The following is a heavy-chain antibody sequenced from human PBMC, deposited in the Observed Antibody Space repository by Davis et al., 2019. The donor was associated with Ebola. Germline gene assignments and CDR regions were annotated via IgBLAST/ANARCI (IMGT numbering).Heavy chain of an antibody. J-gene: IGHJ5*02. CDR1: GFTFSSYA. V-gene: IGHV3-11*01. Sequence: PGGSLRLSCAASGFTFSSYAMSWIRQAPGKGLEWVSYISSSGSTIYYADSVKGRFTISRDNAKNSLYLQMNSLRAEDTAVYYCARERGADYGSGSYYNLAGFDPWGQGTLVTVSS. CDR2: ISSSGSTI. CDR3: ARERGADYGSGSYYNLAGFDP. D-gene: IGHD3-10*01.